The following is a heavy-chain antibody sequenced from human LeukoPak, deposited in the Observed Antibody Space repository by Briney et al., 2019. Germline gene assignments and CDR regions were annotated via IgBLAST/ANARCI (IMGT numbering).Heavy chain of an antibody. CDR3: ARGGGLEGIGYDCCNMDV. D-gene: IGHD2-21*01. J-gene: IGHJ6*02. CDR2: ISAYNGNT. Sequence: ASVKVSCKASGYTFTSYGISWVRQAPGQGLEWMGWISAYNGNTNYAQKLQGRVTMTTDTSTSTAYMELRSLRSDDTAVYYCARGGGLEGIGYDCCNMDVWGQGTTVTVSS. V-gene: IGHV1-18*01. CDR1: GYTFTSYG.